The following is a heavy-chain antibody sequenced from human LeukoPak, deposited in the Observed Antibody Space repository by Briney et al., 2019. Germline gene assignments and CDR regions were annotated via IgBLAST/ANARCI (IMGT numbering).Heavy chain of an antibody. CDR3: ARVPDFDWFTFDY. J-gene: IGHJ4*02. CDR2: IYYSGST. Sequence: SETLSLTCTVSGGSISSHYWSWIRQPPGKGLEWIGYIYYSGSTNYNPSLKSRVTISVDTSKNQFSLKLSSVTAADTAVYYCARVPDFDWFTFDYWGQGTLVTVSS. D-gene: IGHD3-9*01. CDR1: GGSISSHY. V-gene: IGHV4-59*11.